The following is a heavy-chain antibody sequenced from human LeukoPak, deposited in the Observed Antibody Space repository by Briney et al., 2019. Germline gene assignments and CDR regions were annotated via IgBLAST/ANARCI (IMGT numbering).Heavy chain of an antibody. J-gene: IGHJ6*02. D-gene: IGHD2-15*01. CDR3: ARVGYCSGGSCYSYYYYYGMDV. CDR2: INPNSGGR. CDR1: GYTFTGYY. Sequence: LGASVKVSCKASGYTFTGYYMHWVRQAPGQGLEWMGWINPNSGGRNYAQKFQGRVTMTRDTSISTAYMELSRLRSDDTAAYYCARVGYCSGGSCYSYYYYYGMDVWGQGTTVTVSS. V-gene: IGHV1-2*02.